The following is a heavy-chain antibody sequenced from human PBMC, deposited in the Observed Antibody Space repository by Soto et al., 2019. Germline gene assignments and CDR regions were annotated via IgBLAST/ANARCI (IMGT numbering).Heavy chain of an antibody. V-gene: IGHV1-46*02. D-gene: IGHD2-15*01. CDR3: ALLGYCSGGSCYSPYYYYYYMDV. J-gene: IGHJ6*03. CDR1: GYTFNSYY. CDR2: INPSGGST. Sequence: GVSVKVSCKASGYTFNSYYMHWVRQAPGQGLEWMGIINPSGGSTSYAQKFQGRVTMTRDTSTSTVYMELSSLRSEDTAVYYCALLGYCSGGSCYSPYYYYYYMDVWGKGTTVTVSS.